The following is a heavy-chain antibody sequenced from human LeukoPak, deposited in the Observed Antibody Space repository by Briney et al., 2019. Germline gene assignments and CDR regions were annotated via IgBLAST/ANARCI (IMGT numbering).Heavy chain of an antibody. J-gene: IGHJ4*02. Sequence: GGSLRLSCAVSGFTFSSYGMHWVRQAPGKGLEWVAVISHDGINKYYADSVKGRFTISRDISKNTLYVQMNSLRGEDTAVYYCARDRREYSSGWYFDQWGQGILVTVSS. V-gene: IGHV3-30*03. CDR2: ISHDGINK. CDR3: ARDRREYSSGWYFDQ. D-gene: IGHD6-19*01. CDR1: GFTFSSYG.